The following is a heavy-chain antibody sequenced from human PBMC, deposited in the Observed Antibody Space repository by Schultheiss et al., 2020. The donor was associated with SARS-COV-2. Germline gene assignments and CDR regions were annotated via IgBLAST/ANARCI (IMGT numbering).Heavy chain of an antibody. D-gene: IGHD4-23*01. CDR1: GGTFSSYA. J-gene: IGHJ2*01. CDR3: ARGLSGYDYGGNSAWYFDL. Sequence: GGSLRLSCKASGGTFSSYAISWVRQAPGQGLEWMGGIIPIFGTANYAQKFQGRVTITADESTSTAYMELSSLRSEDTAVYYCARGLSGYDYGGNSAWYFDLWGRGTLVTVSS. V-gene: IGHV1-69*01. CDR2: IIPIFGTA.